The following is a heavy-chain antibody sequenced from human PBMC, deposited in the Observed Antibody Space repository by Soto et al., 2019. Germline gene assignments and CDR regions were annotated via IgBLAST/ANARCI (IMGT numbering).Heavy chain of an antibody. CDR3: ARHQTSDTAMVSYYYYYGMDV. CDR1: GGSISSSSYY. J-gene: IGHJ6*02. D-gene: IGHD5-18*01. CDR2: IYYSGST. Sequence: QLQLQESGPGLVKPSETLSLTCTVSGGSISSSSYYWGWIRQPPGKGLEWIGSIYYSGSTYYNPSLKSRLTISVDTSKNQFSLKLSSVTAADTAVYYCARHQTSDTAMVSYYYYYGMDVWGQGTTVTVSS. V-gene: IGHV4-39*01.